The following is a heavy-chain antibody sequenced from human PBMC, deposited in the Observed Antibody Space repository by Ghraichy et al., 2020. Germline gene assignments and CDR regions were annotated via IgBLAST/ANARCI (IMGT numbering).Heavy chain of an antibody. CDR3: ARDPDTSSKVDY. CDR2: ISSSGTDQ. Sequence: LSLTCVGSGFTFRNHYMSWIRQVSGKGLEWVARISSSGTDQFYVDSMRGRFTISRDNAKNSLYLQMNSLRVDDTAVYYCARDPDTSSKVDYWGQGTLVTVSS. J-gene: IGHJ4*02. CDR1: GFTFRNHY. D-gene: IGHD5-18*01. V-gene: IGHV3-11*01.